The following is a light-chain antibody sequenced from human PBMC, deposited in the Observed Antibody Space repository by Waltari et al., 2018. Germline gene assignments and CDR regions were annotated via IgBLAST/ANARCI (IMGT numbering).Light chain of an antibody. V-gene: IGLV3-21*02. CDR2: DDR. CDR1: TIGFQS. Sequence: SYVLTQPPSVSVAPGQTARHTCGGNTIGFQSVNWYQQGPGQAPVVVIYDDRDRPLESPERFSGFNSENTATLTISRVEVGDEADYYCQVWDSSSDHWVFGGGTKLTVL. CDR3: QVWDSSSDHWV. J-gene: IGLJ3*02.